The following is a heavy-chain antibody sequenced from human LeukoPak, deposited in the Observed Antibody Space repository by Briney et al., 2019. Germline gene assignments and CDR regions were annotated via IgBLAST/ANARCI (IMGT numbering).Heavy chain of an antibody. Sequence: NTSETLSLTCAVYGGSFSGYYWSWIRQPPGKGLEWIGEINHSGSTNYNPSLKSRVTISVDTSKNQFSLKLSSVTAADTAVYYCARGRVVVPAANFPFDYWGQGTLVTVSS. J-gene: IGHJ4*02. CDR1: GGSFSGYY. D-gene: IGHD2-2*01. CDR3: ARGRVVVPAANFPFDY. CDR2: INHSGST. V-gene: IGHV4-34*01.